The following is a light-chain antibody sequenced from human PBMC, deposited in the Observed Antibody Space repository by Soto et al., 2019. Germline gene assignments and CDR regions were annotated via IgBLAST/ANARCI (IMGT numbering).Light chain of an antibody. Sequence: EIVLTQSPGTLSLSPGERATLSCRASQSVSSSNLAWYQQKPGQAPGLLIYGASSRATGIPDGFSGSGSGTEFTLTISRLEPEDFAVYYCQQYGRLPFTFGQGTRLEIK. CDR2: GAS. CDR1: QSVSSSN. J-gene: IGKJ5*01. CDR3: QQYGRLPFT. V-gene: IGKV3-20*01.